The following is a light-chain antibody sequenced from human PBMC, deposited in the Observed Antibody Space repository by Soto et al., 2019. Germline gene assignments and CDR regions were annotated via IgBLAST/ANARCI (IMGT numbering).Light chain of an antibody. CDR1: SSDVGSYNL. CDR2: AAS. J-gene: IGLJ1*01. CDR3: SSYAGSNTWV. Sequence: QSALTQPASVSGSPGQSITISCTGTSSDVGSYNLVSWYQQHPGKAPTLMIYAASRRPSGVSNRFSGSKSGNAASLTISGLQAEDEADYYCSSYAGSNTWVFGTGTKLTVL. V-gene: IGLV2-23*01.